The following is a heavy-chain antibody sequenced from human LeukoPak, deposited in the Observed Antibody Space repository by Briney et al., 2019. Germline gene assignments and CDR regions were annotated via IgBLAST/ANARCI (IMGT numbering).Heavy chain of an antibody. CDR1: GFTFANSW. D-gene: IGHD1-26*01. V-gene: IGHV3-7*01. CDR2: IKQDGSTE. Sequence: PGGSLSLSCAASGFTFANSWLAWVRQAPGKGLEWVANIKQDGSTEHYADSLKGRFTISRDNPKNSLFLQMNNLRADDTAIYYCTRDTIGSLDYWGQGILVTVAS. CDR3: TRDTIGSLDY. J-gene: IGHJ4*02.